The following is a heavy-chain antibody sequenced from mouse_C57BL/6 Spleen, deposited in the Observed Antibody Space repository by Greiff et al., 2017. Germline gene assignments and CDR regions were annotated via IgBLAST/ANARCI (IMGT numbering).Heavy chain of an antibody. Sequence: QVQLQQPGPELVKPGASVKLSCKASGYTFTSYWMHWVKQRPGQGLAWIGNINPSNGGTNYNELFKSKATLTVAKSSSTAYMQLSSLTSEDAAVYDCARGLYYDGSSYWYFDVWGTGTTVTVSS. CDR3: ARGLYYDGSSYWYFDV. J-gene: IGHJ1*03. D-gene: IGHD1-1*01. V-gene: IGHV1-53*01. CDR1: GYTFTSYW. CDR2: INPSNGGT.